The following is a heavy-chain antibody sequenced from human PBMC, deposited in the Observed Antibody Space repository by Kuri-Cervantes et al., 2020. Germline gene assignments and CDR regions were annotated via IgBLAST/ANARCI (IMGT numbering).Heavy chain of an antibody. J-gene: IGHJ4*02. Sequence: SETLSLTCTVSGGSISSYYWSWIRQPPGKGLEWIGEINHSGSTNYNPSLKSRVTISVDTSKNQFSLKLSSVTAADTAVYYCARRRERAYFDYWGQGILVTVSS. V-gene: IGHV4-34*01. CDR1: GGSISSYY. CDR3: ARRRERAYFDY. CDR2: INHSGST.